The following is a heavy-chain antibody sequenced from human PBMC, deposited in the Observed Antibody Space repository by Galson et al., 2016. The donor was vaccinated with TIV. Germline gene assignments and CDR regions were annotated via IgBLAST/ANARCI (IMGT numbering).Heavy chain of an antibody. J-gene: IGHJ3*02. CDR3: ARGDGSGSYYYDAFDI. Sequence: SVKVSCKASGGIFNTYTISWVRQAPGQGLEWMGKITPIFGTPNYAQMFQGRVSITADESTSTAYMELSSLRSEDPAVYYCARGDGSGSYYYDAFDIWGQGTLVTVSS. V-gene: IGHV1-69*13. D-gene: IGHD3-10*01. CDR1: GGIFNTYT. CDR2: ITPIFGTP.